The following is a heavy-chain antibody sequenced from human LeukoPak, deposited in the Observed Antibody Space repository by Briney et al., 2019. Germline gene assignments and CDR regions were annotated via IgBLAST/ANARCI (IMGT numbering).Heavy chain of an antibody. CDR1: GFTFSTYG. D-gene: IGHD1-14*01. J-gene: IGHJ4*02. Sequence: GGSLRLSCAASGFTFSTYGIHWVRQAPGKGLEWVAVISYDGSNKYYADSVKGRFTISRDNSKNTLYLQMNSLRAEDTAVYYCARYRTNGLFDYWGQGTLVTVSS. V-gene: IGHV3-30-3*01. CDR2: ISYDGSNK. CDR3: ARYRTNGLFDY.